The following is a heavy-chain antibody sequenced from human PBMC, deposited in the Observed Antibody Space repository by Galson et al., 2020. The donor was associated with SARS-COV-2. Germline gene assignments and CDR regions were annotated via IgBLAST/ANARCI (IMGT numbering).Heavy chain of an antibody. CDR3: AREGYSGYDWGWFDP. D-gene: IGHD5-12*01. V-gene: IGHV3-74*01. CDR1: GFTFRTFW. Sequence: GESLKISCAASGFTFRTFWMHWVRQAPGMGLVWVSRINSDGSTTNYADSVKGRFTISRDNAKNTLYLQMNSLRAEDTAVYYCAREGYSGYDWGWFDPWGQGTLVTVSS. CDR2: INSDGSTT. J-gene: IGHJ5*02.